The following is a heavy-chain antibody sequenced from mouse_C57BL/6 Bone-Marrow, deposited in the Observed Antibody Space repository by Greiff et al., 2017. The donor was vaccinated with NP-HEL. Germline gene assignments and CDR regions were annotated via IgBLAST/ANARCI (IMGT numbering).Heavy chain of an antibody. CDR2: IHPSDSDT. J-gene: IGHJ4*01. Sequence: QVQLQQPGAELVKPGASVKVSCKASGYTFTSYWMHWVKQRPGQGLEWIGGIHPSDSDTNYNQKFKGKATLTVDKSSSTAYMQLSSLTSEDSAVYYCAIDDGYDYAMDYWGQGTSVTVSS. CDR3: AIDDGYDYAMDY. D-gene: IGHD2-3*01. V-gene: IGHV1-74*01. CDR1: GYTFTSYW.